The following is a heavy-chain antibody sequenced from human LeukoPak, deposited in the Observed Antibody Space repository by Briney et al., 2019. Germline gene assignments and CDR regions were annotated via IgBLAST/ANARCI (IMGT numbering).Heavy chain of an antibody. D-gene: IGHD3-22*01. CDR3: ARGRYYYDSSGYTLGV. Sequence: SETLSLTCTVSGGSISSYYWSWIRQPAGKGLEWIGRIYTSGSTNYNPSPKSRVTMSVDTSKNQFSLKLSSVTAADTAVYYCARGRYYYDSSGYTLGVWGKGTTVTVSS. V-gene: IGHV4-4*07. CDR2: IYTSGST. CDR1: GGSISSYY. J-gene: IGHJ6*04.